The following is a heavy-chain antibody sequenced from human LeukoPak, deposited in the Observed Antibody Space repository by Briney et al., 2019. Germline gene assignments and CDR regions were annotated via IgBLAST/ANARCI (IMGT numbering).Heavy chain of an antibody. D-gene: IGHD3-9*01. J-gene: IGHJ6*02. CDR3: AREASWLFGVYYYYGMDV. V-gene: IGHV1-18*01. CDR2: ISAYNGNT. CDR1: GYTFTSYG. Sequence: ASVKVSCKASGYTFTSYGISWVRQAPGQGLEWMGWISAYNGNTNYAQKLQGRVTMTSDTSTRTAYMGLRSLRSDDTAVYYCAREASWLFGVYYYYGMDVWGQGTTVTVSS.